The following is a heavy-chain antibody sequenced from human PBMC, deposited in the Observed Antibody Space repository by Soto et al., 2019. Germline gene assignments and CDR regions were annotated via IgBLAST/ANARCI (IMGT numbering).Heavy chain of an antibody. V-gene: IGHV3-23*01. CDR1: GFSFSNYG. CDR2: ISGSGDST. CDR3: AKELSTSSGTYYAYFDY. D-gene: IGHD1-26*01. Sequence: EVQLLESGGGLVQPGGSLRLPCVASGFSFSNYGMNWVRQTPGKGLEWVSAISGSGDSTYYADSVKGRFTISRDNSNNTLYLQMNSLRVEATAVYYCAKELSTSSGTYYAYFDYWGQGTLVTVSS. J-gene: IGHJ4*02.